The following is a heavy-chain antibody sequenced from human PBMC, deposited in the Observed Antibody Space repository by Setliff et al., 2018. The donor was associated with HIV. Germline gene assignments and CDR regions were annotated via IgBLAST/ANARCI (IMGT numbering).Heavy chain of an antibody. CDR1: GYAFTSYH. J-gene: IGHJ3*01. CDR3: ARDFHVLGYCSADSCPYDASDV. D-gene: IGHD2-15*01. V-gene: IGHV1-46*01. CDR2: IFVGDSTA. Sequence: ASVKVSCKTSGYAFTSYHIHWVRQAPGQGLEWMGKIFVGDSTAHYAHKFQGRVTITADKSTTTTYMELSSLRSDDTAIYYCARDFHVLGYCSADSCPYDASDVWGQGTMVTVSS.